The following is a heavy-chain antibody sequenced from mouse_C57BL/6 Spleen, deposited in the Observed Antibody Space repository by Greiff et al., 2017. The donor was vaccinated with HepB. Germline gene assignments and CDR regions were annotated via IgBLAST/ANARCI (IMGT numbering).Heavy chain of an antibody. Sequence: QVQLQQPGAELVKPGASVKLSCKASGYTFTSYWMHWVKQRPGRGLEWIGRIAPNSGGTKYNEKFKSKATLTVDKPSSTAYMQLSSLTSEDSAVYYCARESRYYYGSSYFDYWGQGTTITVSS. D-gene: IGHD1-1*01. CDR1: GYTFTSYW. CDR3: ARESRYYYGSSYFDY. CDR2: IAPNSGGT. V-gene: IGHV1-72*01. J-gene: IGHJ2*01.